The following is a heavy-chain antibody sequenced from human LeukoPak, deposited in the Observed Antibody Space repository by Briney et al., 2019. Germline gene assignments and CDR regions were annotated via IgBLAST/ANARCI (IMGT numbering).Heavy chain of an antibody. CDR3: ARDKRLFTMVRGVMDYYYYGMDV. J-gene: IGHJ6*02. D-gene: IGHD3-10*01. CDR1: GGSISSYY. Sequence: SETLSLTCTVSGGSISSYYWSCIRPPPGEGVWWIGYIYYGVRTTYNPPLKIRVTISVDTSKNQFSLKLSSVTAADTAVYYCARDKRLFTMVRGVMDYYYYGMDVWGQGTTVTVSS. V-gene: IGHV4-59*01. CDR2: IYYGVRT.